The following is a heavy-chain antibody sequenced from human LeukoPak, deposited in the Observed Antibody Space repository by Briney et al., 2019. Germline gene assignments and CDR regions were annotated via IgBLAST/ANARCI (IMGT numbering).Heavy chain of an antibody. CDR1: GFTVSYNY. Sequence: GGSLRLSCAASGFTVSYNYMSWVRQAPGKGLEWVSAISGSGGSTYYADSAKGRFTISRDNSKNTLYLQMNSLRAEDTAVYYCAKVWVVRGTAYDYWGQGTLVTVSS. CDR2: ISGSGGST. CDR3: AKVWVVRGTAYDY. J-gene: IGHJ4*02. V-gene: IGHV3-23*01. D-gene: IGHD3-10*01.